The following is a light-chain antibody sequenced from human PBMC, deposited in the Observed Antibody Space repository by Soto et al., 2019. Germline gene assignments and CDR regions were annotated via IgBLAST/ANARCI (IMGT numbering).Light chain of an antibody. CDR2: EVC. V-gene: IGLV2-14*01. CDR1: SSDVGGYNY. CDR3: SSYTSSSIDYV. J-gene: IGLJ1*01. Sequence: QSALTQPASVSGSPGQSITISCTGTSSDVGGYNYVSWYQQHPGKAPKLMIYEVCNRPSGVSNRFSGSKSGNTASLTISGLQAEDEADYYCSSYTSSSIDYVFVTGTKVTVL.